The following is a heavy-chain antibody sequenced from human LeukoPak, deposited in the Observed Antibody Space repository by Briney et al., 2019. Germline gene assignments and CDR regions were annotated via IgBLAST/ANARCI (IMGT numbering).Heavy chain of an antibody. V-gene: IGHV4-34*01. Sequence: SETLSLTCAVYGVSFSGYYWSWLRQPPGKGVEWLGEINHSGSTNYNPSLKSRVTISVLTSNNQFSLKLTSVTAADTAVYYCARGRVVPEGDWFDRWGQGTLVTVSS. CDR2: INHSGST. CDR3: ARGRVVPEGDWFDR. J-gene: IGHJ5*02. CDR1: GVSFSGYY. D-gene: IGHD2-2*01.